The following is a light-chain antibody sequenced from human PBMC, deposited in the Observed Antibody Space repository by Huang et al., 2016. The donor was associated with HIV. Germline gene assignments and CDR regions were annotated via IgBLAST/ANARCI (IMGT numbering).Light chain of an antibody. CDR3: QQRSNWPFT. J-gene: IGKJ5*01. Sequence: EIVLTQSPATLSLSPGERATLSCRASQSVSSYLAWYQQKPGQAPRLLIYDASNRATGIPARFSGSGPGTDFTLTISSLEPEDFAVYYCQQRSNWPFTFGQWTRLEIK. CDR1: QSVSSY. CDR2: DAS. V-gene: IGKV3D-11*02.